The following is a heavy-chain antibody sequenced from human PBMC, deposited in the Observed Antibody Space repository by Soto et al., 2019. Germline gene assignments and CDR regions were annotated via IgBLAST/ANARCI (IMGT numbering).Heavy chain of an antibody. Sequence: QVQVVQSGPEVRNPGTSVKVSCKTSGFTFTNSAVQWVRQARGQRLEWIGWTIVGSGNPKYLQSLQGRITMTRDTATGTAYMELSGLRSEDTAMYYCAAEIYSGGDCCHFDYWGQGTLVTVSS. J-gene: IGHJ4*01. CDR3: AAEIYSGGDCCHFDY. CDR2: TIVGSGNP. V-gene: IGHV1-58*01. CDR1: GFTFTNSA. D-gene: IGHD2-21*02.